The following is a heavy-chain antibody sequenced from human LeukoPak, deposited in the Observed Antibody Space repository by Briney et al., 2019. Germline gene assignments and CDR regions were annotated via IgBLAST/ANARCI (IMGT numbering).Heavy chain of an antibody. CDR1: GYTFTGHY. Sequence: ASVKASCKASGYTFTGHYMRWVRQAPGQGLEWMGWIYPKSGGTNYAQKFQSRVTMTRDTSITTAFMELNILKSDDTAVYYCVRDGYSGGAFDIWGQGTMVTVSS. V-gene: IGHV1-2*02. CDR2: IYPKSGGT. D-gene: IGHD5-12*01. CDR3: VRDGYSGGAFDI. J-gene: IGHJ3*02.